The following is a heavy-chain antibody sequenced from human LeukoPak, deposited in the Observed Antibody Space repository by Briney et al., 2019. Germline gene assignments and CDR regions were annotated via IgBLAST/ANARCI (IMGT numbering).Heavy chain of an antibody. V-gene: IGHV4-59*08. CDR2: MYYSGRT. D-gene: IGHD2-2*01. CDR3: AISTSYCRGTSCPLDY. J-gene: IGHJ4*02. CDR1: TGRIHTFY. Sequence: SETLSLTCTVSTGRIHTFYYSWIRQSPGKGLEWIGYMYYSGRTNYNPTLRSRVTTSVDTSKTVFSLKLSSVTAADTAVYYCAISTSYCRGTSCPLDYWGKGTSVTVSS.